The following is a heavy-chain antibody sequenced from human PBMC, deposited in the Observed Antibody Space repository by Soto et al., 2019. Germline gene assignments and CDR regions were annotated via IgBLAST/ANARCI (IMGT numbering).Heavy chain of an antibody. J-gene: IGHJ4*02. CDR2: IYYSGST. D-gene: IGHD3-9*01. CDR1: GGSISSGDYY. Sequence: SETLSLTCTVSGGSISSGDYYWSWIRQPPGKGLEWIGYIYYSGSTYYNPSLKSRVTISVDTSKNQFSLKLSSVTAADTAVYYCASGRTFDYDILTGYYDYWGRGTLVTVSS. CDR3: ASGRTFDYDILTGYYDY. V-gene: IGHV4-30-4*01.